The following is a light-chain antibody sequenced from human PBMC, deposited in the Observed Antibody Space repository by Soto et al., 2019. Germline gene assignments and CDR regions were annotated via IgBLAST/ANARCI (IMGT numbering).Light chain of an antibody. CDR1: SGSVSTSYY. CDR3: VLYMGSGSVV. V-gene: IGLV8-61*01. CDR2: STN. J-gene: IGLJ2*01. Sequence: QTVVTQEPSFSVSPGRTVTLTCGLSSGSVSTSYYPRWYQQTPGQAPRTLIYSTNTRSSGVPDRFSGSILGNKAALAITGAQADDESDYYCVLYMGSGSVVFGGGTKLTVL.